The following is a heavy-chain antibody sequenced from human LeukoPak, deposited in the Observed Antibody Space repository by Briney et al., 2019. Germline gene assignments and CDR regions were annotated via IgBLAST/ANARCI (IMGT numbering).Heavy chain of an antibody. J-gene: IGHJ3*02. CDR3: ARGSFGEYRAFDI. V-gene: IGHV3-66*01. Sequence: GGSLRLSCAASGFTVSSNYMSWVRQAPGKGLEWVSVIYSGGSTYYADSVKGRFTISRDNTKNTLYLQMNSLRAEDTAVYYCARGSFGEYRAFDIWGQGTMVTVSS. CDR1: GFTVSSNY. D-gene: IGHD3-10*01. CDR2: IYSGGST.